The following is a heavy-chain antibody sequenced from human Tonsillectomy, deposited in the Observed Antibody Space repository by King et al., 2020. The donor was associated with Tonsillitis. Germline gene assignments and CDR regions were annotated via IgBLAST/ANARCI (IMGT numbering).Heavy chain of an antibody. CDR3: VRDLTVAHCSGGSCYGYGMDV. CDR1: GFTFSSYW. V-gene: IGHV3-7*01. D-gene: IGHD2-15*01. Sequence: VQLVESGGGLVPPGGSLRLSCAASGFTFSSYWMSWVRQAPGKGLEWVANIXQDGSEKYYVDSVKGRFTISRDNXKNSLYLQMNSLRAEDTAVYYCVRDLTVAHCSGGSCYGYGMDVWGQGTTVTVSS. J-gene: IGHJ6*02. CDR2: IXQDGSEK.